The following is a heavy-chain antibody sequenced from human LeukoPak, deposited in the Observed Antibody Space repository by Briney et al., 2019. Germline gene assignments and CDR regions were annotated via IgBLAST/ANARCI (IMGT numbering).Heavy chain of an antibody. CDR1: GFTFSSYG. D-gene: IGHD1-26*01. Sequence: GGSLRLSCGASGFTFSSYGMHWVRQAPGKGLEWVAVIWSDGSNKYYADSVKGRFTISRDNSKNTLYLQMNSLRAEDTAVYYCARVRSGSYYEIDYWGQGTLVTVSS. CDR3: ARVRSGSYYEIDY. CDR2: IWSDGSNK. J-gene: IGHJ4*02. V-gene: IGHV3-33*08.